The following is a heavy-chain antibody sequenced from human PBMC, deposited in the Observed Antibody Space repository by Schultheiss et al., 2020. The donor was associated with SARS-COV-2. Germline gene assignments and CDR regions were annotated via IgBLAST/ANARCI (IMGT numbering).Heavy chain of an antibody. CDR2: IYYSGTT. D-gene: IGHD3-10*01. CDR1: AGSISSYY. Sequence: SETLSLTCTVSAGSISSYYWSWIRQPPGKGLEWIGYIYYSGTTSYNPSLESRVTISVDTSKNQFSLKLSSVTAADTAVYYCARGEWFRELFRKYNWFDPWGQGTLVTVSS. CDR3: ARGEWFRELFRKYNWFDP. J-gene: IGHJ5*02. V-gene: IGHV4-59*08.